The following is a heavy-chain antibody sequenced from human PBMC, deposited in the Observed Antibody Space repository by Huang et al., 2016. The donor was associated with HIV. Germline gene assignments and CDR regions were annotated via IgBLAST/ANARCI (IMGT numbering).Heavy chain of an antibody. CDR2: IYWSDDK. CDR1: GVSLNSTGVG. CDR3: ARLITVFGIVHYFDF. J-gene: IGHJ4*02. Sequence: QITLKESGPTLVKPTQTLTLTCSFSGVSLNSTGVGVGWIRQSPGNALEWLALIYWSDDKTYSPALKSRLGIAKDTSKTQVVRTMPNMEPVDTGTYYWARLITVFGIVHYFDFWGQGAQVTVSS. V-gene: IGHV2-5*01. D-gene: IGHD3-3*01.